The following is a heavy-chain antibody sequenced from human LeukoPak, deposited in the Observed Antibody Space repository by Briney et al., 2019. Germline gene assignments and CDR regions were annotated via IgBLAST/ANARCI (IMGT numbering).Heavy chain of an antibody. CDR3: ARDTGTGVSGGY. Sequence: ASVKDSCKASGYTFTGYYMHWVRQAPGQGLEWMGWINPNSGGTNYAQKFQGRVTMTRDTSISTAYMELSRLRSDDTAVYYCARDTGTGVSGGYWGQGTLVTVSS. CDR1: GYTFTGYY. J-gene: IGHJ4*02. D-gene: IGHD1-7*01. V-gene: IGHV1-2*02. CDR2: INPNSGGT.